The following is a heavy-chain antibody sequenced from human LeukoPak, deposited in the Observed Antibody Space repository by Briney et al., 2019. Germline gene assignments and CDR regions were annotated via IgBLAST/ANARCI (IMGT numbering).Heavy chain of an antibody. CDR2: TYYRSKWYN. CDR1: GDSVSSNSAA. V-gene: IGHV6-1*01. Sequence: SQTLSLTCAISGDSVSSNSAAWNWIRQSPSRGLEWLGRTYYRSKWYNDYAVSVKSRITINPDTSKNQFSLQLNSVTPEDTAVYYCARDLKNYYDSSGYLRECAFDIWGQGTMVTVSS. D-gene: IGHD3-22*01. J-gene: IGHJ3*02. CDR3: ARDLKNYYDSSGYLRECAFDI.